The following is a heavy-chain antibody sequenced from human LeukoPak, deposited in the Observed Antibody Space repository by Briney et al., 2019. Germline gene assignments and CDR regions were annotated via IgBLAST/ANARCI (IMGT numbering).Heavy chain of an antibody. Sequence: SVKVSCKASGGTFSSYAISWVRQAPGQGLEWMGGIIPIFGTANYAQKFQGRVTITTDESTSTAYMELSSLRSEDTAVYYCGRGGGVTTEGYYFDYWGQGTLVTVSS. CDR1: GGTFSSYA. CDR3: GRGGGVTTEGYYFDY. D-gene: IGHD3-16*01. J-gene: IGHJ4*02. V-gene: IGHV1-69*05. CDR2: IIPIFGTA.